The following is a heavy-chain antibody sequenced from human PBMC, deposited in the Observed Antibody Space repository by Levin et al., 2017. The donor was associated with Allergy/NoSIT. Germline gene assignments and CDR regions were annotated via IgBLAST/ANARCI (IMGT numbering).Heavy chain of an antibody. J-gene: IGHJ4*02. D-gene: IGHD4-17*01. CDR3: AKVLSSRLTTVTTGDFDY. Sequence: GESLKISCAASGFTFSSYAMSWVRQAPGKGLEWVSAISGSGGSTYYADSVKGRFTISRDNSKNTLYLQMNSLRAEDTAVYYCAKVLSSRLTTVTTGDFDYWGQGTLVTVSS. CDR1: GFTFSSYA. V-gene: IGHV3-23*01. CDR2: ISGSGGST.